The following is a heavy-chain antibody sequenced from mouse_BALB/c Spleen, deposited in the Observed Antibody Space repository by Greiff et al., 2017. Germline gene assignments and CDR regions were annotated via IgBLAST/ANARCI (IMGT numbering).Heavy chain of an antibody. V-gene: IGHV5-17*02. J-gene: IGHJ4*01. D-gene: IGHD4-1*02. CDR3: ARGGTNWYYAMDY. CDR2: ISSGSSTI. CDR1: GFTFSSFG. Sequence: EVQGVESGGGLVQPGGSRKLSCAASGFTFSSFGMHWVRQAPEKGLEWVAYISSGSSTIYYADTVKGRFTISRDNPKNTLFLQMTSLRSEDTAMYYCARGGTNWYYAMDYWGQGTSVTVSS.